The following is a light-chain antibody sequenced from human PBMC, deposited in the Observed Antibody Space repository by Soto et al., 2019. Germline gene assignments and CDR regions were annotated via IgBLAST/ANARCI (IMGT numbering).Light chain of an antibody. CDR3: SSYTSSSTWV. CDR1: SSDVGGYNY. J-gene: IGLJ3*02. Sequence: QSALTQPASVSGSPGQSITISCTGTSSDVGGYNYVSWYQQHPGKAPKLMIYDVRNRPSGVSNHFSGSKSGNTASLTISGLQAEDEADYYCSSYTSSSTWVFGGGTKLTVL. CDR2: DVR. V-gene: IGLV2-14*01.